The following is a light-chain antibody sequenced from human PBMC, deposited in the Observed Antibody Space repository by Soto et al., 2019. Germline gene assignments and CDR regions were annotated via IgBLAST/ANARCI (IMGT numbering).Light chain of an antibody. V-gene: IGKV3-15*01. Sequence: IVMTQSPATLSVSPGESATLSCRASQNIYYNVAWYQQRPGQAPRLLIYRASTRATGIPARFSGSGSGTEFTLTISSLQSEDFTVYSCLQYHNLWAFGQGTKVDIK. CDR1: QNIYYN. CDR2: RAS. CDR3: LQYHNLWA. J-gene: IGKJ1*01.